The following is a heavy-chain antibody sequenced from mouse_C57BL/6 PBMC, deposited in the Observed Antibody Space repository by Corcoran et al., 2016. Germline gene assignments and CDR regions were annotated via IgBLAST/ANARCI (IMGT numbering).Heavy chain of an antibody. CDR3: ARSRVTPWFAY. J-gene: IGHJ3*01. V-gene: IGHV1-19*01. CDR2: IKPYNGGT. Sequence: EVQLQQSGPVLVKPGASVKMSCKASGYTFTDYYMNWVKQSHGKSLEWIGVIKPYNGGTSYNQKFKGKATLTVDKSSSTAYMELNSLTSEDSAVYYCARSRVTPWFAYWGQGTLVTVSA. CDR1: GYTFTDYY. D-gene: IGHD2-2*01.